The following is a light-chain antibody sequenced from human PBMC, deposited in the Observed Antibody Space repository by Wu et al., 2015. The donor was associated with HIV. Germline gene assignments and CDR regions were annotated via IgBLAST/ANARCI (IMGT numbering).Light chain of an antibody. CDR2: GVS. J-gene: IGKJ2*01. V-gene: IGKV1-39*01. CDR3: QQTYSVPHT. Sequence: DRVTISCRASQSISSYLNWYQLKPGKAPKLLIYGVSSLQSGVPSRFTGSGSGTQFTLTISSLQPDDFATYHCQQTYSVPHTFGQGTKVEMK. CDR1: QSISSY.